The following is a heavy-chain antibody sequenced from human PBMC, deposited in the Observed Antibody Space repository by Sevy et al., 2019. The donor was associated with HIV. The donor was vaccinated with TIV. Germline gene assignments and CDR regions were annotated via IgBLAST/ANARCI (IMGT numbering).Heavy chain of an antibody. J-gene: IGHJ4*01. V-gene: IGHV4-39*01. CDR3: ARNNSGHSFDF. CDR2: VHYGGST. CDR1: DGSMTNNNYY. D-gene: IGHD6-19*01. Sequence: SETLSLTCSVSDGSMTNNNYYWAWLLRPPGKGLEWIGSVHYGGSTHYNPSFWGRVSISVDTSKRVVSLDLSSVTSADTAVYFCARNNSGHSFDFWGHGILVTVSS.